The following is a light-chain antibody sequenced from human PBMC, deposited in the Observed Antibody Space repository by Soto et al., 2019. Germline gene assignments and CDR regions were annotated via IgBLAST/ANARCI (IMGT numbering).Light chain of an antibody. J-gene: IGLJ2*01. Sequence: QSVLTQPPSASGTPGQRVTISCSGSSSNIGRNTVNWYQQLPGAAPKLLIYSNNQRPSGVPDLFSGSRSGTSASLAISGLQSEDEADYYCAAWDDSLNGYVVFGGGTKVTVL. CDR3: AAWDDSLNGYVV. CDR2: SNN. CDR1: SSNIGRNT. V-gene: IGLV1-44*01.